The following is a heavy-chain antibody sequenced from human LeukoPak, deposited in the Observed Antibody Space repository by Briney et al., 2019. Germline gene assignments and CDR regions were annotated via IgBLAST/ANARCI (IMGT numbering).Heavy chain of an antibody. CDR2: INPNSGGT. CDR1: GYTFTGYS. D-gene: IGHD3-10*01. CDR3: ARSMVRGVILYY. V-gene: IGHV1-2*04. J-gene: IGHJ4*02. Sequence: ASLKVSSKESGYTFTGYSMNWARHAPGQGPHCMRWINPNSGGTNYAQKFQRWVTMTRDMSISTAYMELSRLRSDDTAVYYCARSMVRGVILYYWGQGTLVTVSS.